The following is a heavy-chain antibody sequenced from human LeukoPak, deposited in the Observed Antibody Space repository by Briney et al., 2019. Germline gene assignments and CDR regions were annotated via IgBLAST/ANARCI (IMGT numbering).Heavy chain of an antibody. D-gene: IGHD2-15*01. J-gene: IGHJ4*02. CDR3: ARTQYCSGGSCYSRLIDY. CDR2: IYYSGST. Sequence: SETLSLTCTVFGGSISSSSYYWGWIRQPPGKGLEWIGSIYYSGSTYYNPSLKSRVTISVDTSKNQFSLKLSSVTAADTAVYYCARTQYCSGGSCYSRLIDYWGQGTLVTVSS. CDR1: GGSISSSSYY. V-gene: IGHV4-39*07.